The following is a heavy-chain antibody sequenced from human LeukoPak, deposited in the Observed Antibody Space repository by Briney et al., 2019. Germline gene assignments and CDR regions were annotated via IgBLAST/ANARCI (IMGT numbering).Heavy chain of an antibody. D-gene: IGHD5-12*01. CDR2: IYYSGST. Sequence: SETLSLTCTVSGGSISSGGYYWSWIRQHPGKGLEWIGYIYYSGSTYYNPSLKSRVTISVDTSKNQFSLKLSSVTAADTAVYYCARRDIVATITDYWGQGTQVTVSS. CDR1: GGSISSGGYY. J-gene: IGHJ4*02. V-gene: IGHV4-31*03. CDR3: ARRDIVATITDY.